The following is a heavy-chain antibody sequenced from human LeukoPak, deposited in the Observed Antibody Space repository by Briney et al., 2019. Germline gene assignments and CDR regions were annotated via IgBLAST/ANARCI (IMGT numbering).Heavy chain of an antibody. J-gene: IGHJ6*03. Sequence: SETLSLTCTVSGGSISSYYWSWIRQPPGKGLEWIGYIYTSGSTNYNPSLKSRVTISVDTSKNQFSLKLSSVTAADTAVYYCARNIAAAGTYYYYMDVWGKGTTVTVSS. CDR3: ARNIAAAGTYYYYMDV. V-gene: IGHV4-4*09. CDR2: IYTSGST. CDR1: GGSISSYY. D-gene: IGHD6-13*01.